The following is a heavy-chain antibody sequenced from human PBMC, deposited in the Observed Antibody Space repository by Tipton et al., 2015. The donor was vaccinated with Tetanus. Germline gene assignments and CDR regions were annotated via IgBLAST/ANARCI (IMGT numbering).Heavy chain of an antibody. V-gene: IGHV4-30-2*01. CDR2: IYDSGST. D-gene: IGHD3-10*01. CDR1: GGSISSGDYS. Sequence: TLSLTCAVSGGSISSGDYSWSWIRQPPGKGLERIGYIYDSGSTYYNPSLKGRVTISEDRSKNQISLRLRSVTAADTAVYYCARVKGTYNHYGLDVWGQGTTVTVAS. J-gene: IGHJ6*02. CDR3: ARVKGTYNHYGLDV.